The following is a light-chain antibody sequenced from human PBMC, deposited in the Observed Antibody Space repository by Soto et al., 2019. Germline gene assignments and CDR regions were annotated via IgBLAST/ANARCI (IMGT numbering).Light chain of an antibody. J-gene: IGLJ3*02. CDR2: DSD. Sequence: QSVLTQPPSVSAAPGQKVTISCSGSRSNIGDHFVSWYQQLPETAPKLLIYDSDKRPSGIPDRFSGSKSDTSATLAITGLQTGDEADYCCGTWDSRLRANVFGGGTKLTVL. V-gene: IGLV1-51*01. CDR1: RSNIGDHF. CDR3: GTWDSRLRANV.